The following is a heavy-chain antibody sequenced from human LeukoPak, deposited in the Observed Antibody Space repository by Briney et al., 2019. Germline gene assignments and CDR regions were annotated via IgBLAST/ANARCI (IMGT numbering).Heavy chain of an antibody. CDR2: IYYSGTT. CDR1: GGSISSYY. J-gene: IGHJ5*02. CDR3: ARDHVDYDILTGYYNGWFDP. V-gene: IGHV4-59*01. Sequence: SETLSLTCIVSGGSISSYYWSWIRQPPGKGLEWIGYIYYSGTTNYNPSLKSRVTISVDTSKKKISLKLSSVTAADTAVYYCARDHVDYDILTGYYNGWFDPWGQGTLVTVSS. D-gene: IGHD3-9*01.